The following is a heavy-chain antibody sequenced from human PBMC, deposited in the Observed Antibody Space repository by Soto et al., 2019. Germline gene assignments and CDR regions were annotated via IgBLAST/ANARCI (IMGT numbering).Heavy chain of an antibody. J-gene: IGHJ4*02. CDR2: IYYSGST. Sequence: PSETLSLTCTVSGGSVSSGSYYWSWIRQPPGKGLEWIGYIYYSGSTNYNPSLKSRVTISVDTSKNQFSLKLSSVTAADTAVYYCARGPGNIYCGGDCYSSSFAYWGQGTLVIVSS. D-gene: IGHD2-21*02. CDR3: ARGPGNIYCGGDCYSSSFAY. CDR1: GGSVSSGSYY. V-gene: IGHV4-61*01.